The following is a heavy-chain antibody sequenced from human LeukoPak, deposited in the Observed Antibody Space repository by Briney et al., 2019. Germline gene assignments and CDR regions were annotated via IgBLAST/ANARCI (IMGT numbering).Heavy chain of an antibody. V-gene: IGHV4-4*07. CDR3: AREYYYDSSGYYSLSAFDI. CDR1: GGSISSYY. D-gene: IGHD3-22*01. CDR2: IYTSGST. Sequence: SETLSLTCTVSGGSISSYYWSWSRQPAGKGLEWIGRIYTSGSTNYNPSLKSRVTMSVDTSKNQFSLKLSSVTAADTAVYYCAREYYYDSSGYYSLSAFDIWGQGTMVTVSS. J-gene: IGHJ3*02.